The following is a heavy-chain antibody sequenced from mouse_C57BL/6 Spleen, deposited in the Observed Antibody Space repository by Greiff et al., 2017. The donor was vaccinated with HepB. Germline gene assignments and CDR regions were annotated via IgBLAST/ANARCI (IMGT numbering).Heavy chain of an antibody. D-gene: IGHD2-4*01. CDR1: GYAFSSSW. CDR2: IYPGDGDT. V-gene: IGHV1-82*01. J-gene: IGHJ2*01. CDR3: ARGFYDYGVLDY. Sequence: VKLQQSGPELVKPGASVKISCKASGYAFSSSWMNWVKQRPGKGLEWIGRIYPGDGDTNYNGKFKGKATLTADKSSSTAYMQLSSLTSEDSAVYFCARGFYDYGVLDYWGQGTTLTVSS.